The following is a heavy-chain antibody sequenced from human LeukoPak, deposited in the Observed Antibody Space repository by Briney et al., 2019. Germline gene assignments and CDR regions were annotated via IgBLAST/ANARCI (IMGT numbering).Heavy chain of an antibody. Sequence: GGSLRLSCAASGFTFSIYAMSWVRQAPGKGLEWVSAISGSGGSTYYADSVKGRFTISRDNSKNTLYLQMNSLRAEDTAVYYCAKDQGVDYGDYGAHFDYWGQGTLVTVSS. V-gene: IGHV3-23*01. CDR3: AKDQGVDYGDYGAHFDY. CDR2: ISGSGGST. CDR1: GFTFSIYA. J-gene: IGHJ4*02. D-gene: IGHD4-17*01.